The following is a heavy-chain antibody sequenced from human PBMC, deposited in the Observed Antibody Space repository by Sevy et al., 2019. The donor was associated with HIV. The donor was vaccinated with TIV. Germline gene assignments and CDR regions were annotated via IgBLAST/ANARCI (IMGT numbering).Heavy chain of an antibody. D-gene: IGHD3-3*02. CDR2: IKSITDGGAA. CDR3: STDDLISY. J-gene: IGHJ4*02. CDR1: GFDFPNAW. V-gene: IGHV3-15*07. Sequence: GGSLRLSCTASGFDFPNAWMNWIRQVPGKGVEWVGHIKSITDGGAADYAAPVKGRFTISRHDSKNTLYLQMNSLKAEDTAVYYCSTDDLISYWGRGTLVTVSS.